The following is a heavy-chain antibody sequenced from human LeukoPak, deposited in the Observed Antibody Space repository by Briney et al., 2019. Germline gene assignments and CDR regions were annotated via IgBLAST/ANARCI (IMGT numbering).Heavy chain of an antibody. Sequence: GASVKVSCKASGYTFTSYGISWVRQAPGQGLEWMGWISAYNGNTNYAQKLQGRVTMTTDTSTSTAYMELRSLRSDDTAVYYCARVGRKPRVVDIRKKETGYYYYMDVWGKGTTVTVSS. CDR2: ISAYNGNT. CDR1: GYTFTSYG. J-gene: IGHJ6*03. D-gene: IGHD2-15*01. CDR3: ARVGRKPRVVDIRKKETGYYYYMDV. V-gene: IGHV1-18*01.